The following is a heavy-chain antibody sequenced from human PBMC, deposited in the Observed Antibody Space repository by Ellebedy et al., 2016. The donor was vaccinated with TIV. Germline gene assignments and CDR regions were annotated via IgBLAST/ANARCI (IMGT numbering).Heavy chain of an antibody. CDR2: ISYDGSNK. V-gene: IGHV3-30-3*01. J-gene: IGHJ4*02. D-gene: IGHD1-26*01. CDR1: GFTFSSYA. CDR3: ARGELLNYFDY. Sequence: GESLKISCAASGFTFSSYAMHWVRQAPGKGLEWVAVISYDGSNKYYADSVKGRFTISRDNSKNTLYLQMNSLRAEDTAVYYCARGELLNYFDYWGQGTPVTVSS.